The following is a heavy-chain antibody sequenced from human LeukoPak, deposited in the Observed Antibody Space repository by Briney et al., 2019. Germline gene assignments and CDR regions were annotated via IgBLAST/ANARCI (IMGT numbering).Heavy chain of an antibody. CDR1: GFTFSSYS. V-gene: IGHV3-21*01. Sequence: GGSLRLSCAASGFTFSSYSMNWVRQAPGKGLEWVSSISSSSSYIYYADSVEGRFTISRDNAKNSLYLQMNSLRAEDTAVYYCARGGGTNYYGSGSYPYYFDYWGQGTLVTVSS. D-gene: IGHD3-10*01. CDR3: ARGGGTNYYGSGSYPYYFDY. CDR2: ISSSSSYI. J-gene: IGHJ4*02.